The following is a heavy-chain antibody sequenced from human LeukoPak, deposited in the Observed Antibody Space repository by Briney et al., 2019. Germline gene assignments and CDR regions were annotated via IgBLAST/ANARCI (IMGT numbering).Heavy chain of an antibody. D-gene: IGHD3-3*01. J-gene: IGHJ4*02. CDR2: IYWNDDK. CDR1: GFSLSTSGVG. CDR3: AHSVYYDFWSGYPPFDY. Sequence: ESGPTLVKPTQTLTLTCTFSGFSLSTSGVGVGWIRQPPGKALEWLALIYWNDDKRYSPSLKSRLTITKDTSKNQVVLTMTNMDPVDTATYYCAHSVYYDFWSGYPPFDYWGQGTLVTVSS. V-gene: IGHV2-5*01.